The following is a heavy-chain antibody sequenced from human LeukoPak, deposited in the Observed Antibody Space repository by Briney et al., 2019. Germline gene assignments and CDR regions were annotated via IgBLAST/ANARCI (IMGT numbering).Heavy chain of an antibody. V-gene: IGHV3-9*01. Sequence: PGGSLRLSCAASGFTFDDYAMHWVRQAPGKGLEWVSGISWNSGSIGYADSVKGRFTISRDNAKNSLYLQMNSLRAEDTALYYCAKVSPIWRGSWYVGDYFDYWGQGTLVTVPS. D-gene: IGHD6-13*01. CDR2: ISWNSGSI. CDR1: GFTFDDYA. CDR3: AKVSPIWRGSWYVGDYFDY. J-gene: IGHJ4*02.